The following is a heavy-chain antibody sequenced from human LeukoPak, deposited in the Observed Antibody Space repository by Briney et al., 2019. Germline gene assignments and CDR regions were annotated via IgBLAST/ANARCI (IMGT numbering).Heavy chain of an antibody. CDR2: ISGSGGST. J-gene: IGHJ3*02. CDR1: GFTFSSYA. CDR3: AKVDPGQLLSVGDAFDI. D-gene: IGHD2-2*01. V-gene: IGHV3-23*01. Sequence: GGSLRLSCAASGFTFSSYAMSWVRQAPGQGLEWVSAISGSGGSTYYADSVKGRFTISRDNSKNTLYLQMNSLRAEDTAVYYCAKVDPGQLLSVGDAFDIWGQGTMVTASS.